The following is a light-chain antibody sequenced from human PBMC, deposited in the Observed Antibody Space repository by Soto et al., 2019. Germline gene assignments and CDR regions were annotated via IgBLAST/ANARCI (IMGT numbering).Light chain of an antibody. CDR3: SSNKVSNTYV. J-gene: IGLJ1*01. V-gene: IGLV1-44*01. CDR1: SSNIGSNT. Sequence: QSVLTQPPSASGTPGQRVTISCSGSSSNIGSNTVNWFQQHPGKAPKLIISQVTNRPSGVSTRFSGSKSGNTASLTISGLQADDEAHYFCSSNKVSNTYVFGTG. CDR2: QVT.